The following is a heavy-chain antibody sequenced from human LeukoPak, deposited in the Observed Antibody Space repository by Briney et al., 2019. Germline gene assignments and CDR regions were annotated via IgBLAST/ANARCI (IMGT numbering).Heavy chain of an antibody. V-gene: IGHV3-49*04. CDR3: TRDCSGGSCWGDAFDI. CDR1: GFTFGEYA. D-gene: IGHD2-15*01. CDR2: IRSKAYGGTT. Sequence: GGSLRLSCIASGFTFGEYAMSWVRQAPGKGLEWVGFIRSKAYGGTTEYAASVKSRFSISRDDSKSIAYLQMNSLRTEDTAVFYCTRDCSGGSCWGDAFDIWGQGTMVTVSS. J-gene: IGHJ3*02.